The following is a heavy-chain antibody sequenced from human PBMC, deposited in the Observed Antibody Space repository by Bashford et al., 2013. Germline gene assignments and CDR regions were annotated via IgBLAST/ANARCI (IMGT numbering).Heavy chain of an antibody. V-gene: IGHV1-69*06. J-gene: IGHJ5*02. CDR3: ARDYGGNSGWFDP. D-gene: IGHD4-23*01. CDR2: IIPIFGTA. Sequence: WVRQAPGQGLEWMGGIIPIFGTANYAQKFQGRVTITADKSTSTAYMELSSLRSEDTAVYYCARDYGGNSGWFDPWGQGTLVTVSS.